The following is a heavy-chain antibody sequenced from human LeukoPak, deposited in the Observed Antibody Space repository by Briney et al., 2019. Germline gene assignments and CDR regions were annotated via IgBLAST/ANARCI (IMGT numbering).Heavy chain of an antibody. J-gene: IGHJ6*04. Sequence: GGSLRLSCAASGFTFNNYWMSWVRQAPGKGLEWVASINKDGSEKYYVDSVKGRFTISRDNAKNSLYLQMNSLRAEDTAVYYCAELGITMIGGVWGKGTTVTISS. CDR2: INKDGSEK. D-gene: IGHD3-10*02. CDR1: GFTFNNYW. CDR3: AELGITMIGGV. V-gene: IGHV3-7*01.